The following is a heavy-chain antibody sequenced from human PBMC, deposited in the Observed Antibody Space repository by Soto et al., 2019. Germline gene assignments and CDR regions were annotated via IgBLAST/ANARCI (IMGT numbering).Heavy chain of an antibody. J-gene: IGHJ4*02. D-gene: IGHD1-26*01. CDR1: GGSIRNGDYY. CDR3: VTVNLVGAAYYFDY. Sequence: PPEALSLTCTVSGGSIRNGDYYWGWIRQPPGKGLEWIGYVYYSGTTYSHPSLNSRVSISVDTSENQFSLRLTSVTAADTAVYYCVTVNLVGAAYYFDYWGPGTLVTVSS. V-gene: IGHV4-30-4*01. CDR2: VYYSGTT.